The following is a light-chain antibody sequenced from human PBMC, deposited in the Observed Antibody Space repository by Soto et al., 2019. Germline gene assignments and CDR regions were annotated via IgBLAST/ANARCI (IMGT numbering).Light chain of an antibody. V-gene: IGKV4-1*01. Sequence: EIVMTQSPDSLAVSLGERATINCKSSQSIFYSSNNKNYLAWYQQKPGQPPKLLIYWASTRDSGVPDRFSGSGSATDFTLTISNLQAEDVAVYYCQQYFSTPDTFGQGTRLEI. CDR1: QSIFYSSNNKNY. CDR2: WAS. CDR3: QQYFSTPDT. J-gene: IGKJ2*01.